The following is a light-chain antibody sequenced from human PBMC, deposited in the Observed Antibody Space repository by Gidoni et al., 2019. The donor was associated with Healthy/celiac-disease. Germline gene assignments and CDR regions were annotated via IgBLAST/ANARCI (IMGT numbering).Light chain of an antibody. Sequence: DIQMTQSPSSLSASVGDRVTITCRASQSISSYLHWYQQKPGKAPKLLIYAASSLQSGVPSRFSGSGSGTDFTLTISSLQPEDFATYYCQQSYSTPPYTFXQXTKLEIK. J-gene: IGKJ2*01. CDR1: QSISSY. V-gene: IGKV1-39*01. CDR3: QQSYSTPPYT. CDR2: AAS.